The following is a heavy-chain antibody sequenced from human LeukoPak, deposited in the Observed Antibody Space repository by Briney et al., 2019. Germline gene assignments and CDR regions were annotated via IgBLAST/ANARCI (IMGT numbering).Heavy chain of an antibody. Sequence: PGRSLRLSCAAYGFTFSSYGMHWVRQAPGKGLEWVAVISYDGSNKYYADSVKGRFTISRDNSKNTLYLQMNSLRAEDTAVYYCAKDSQTGTLSAWGQGTLVTVSS. CDR1: GFTFSSYG. CDR2: ISYDGSNK. J-gene: IGHJ5*02. V-gene: IGHV3-30*18. D-gene: IGHD1-1*01. CDR3: AKDSQTGTLSA.